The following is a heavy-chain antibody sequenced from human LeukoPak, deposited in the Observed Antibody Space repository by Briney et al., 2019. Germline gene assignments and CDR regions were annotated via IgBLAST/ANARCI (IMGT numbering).Heavy chain of an antibody. D-gene: IGHD1-26*01. Sequence: IPSEALSLTCTVSGGSISSSAYYWGWIRQPPGKGLEWIGSLYYSGSTYYNPSLKSRVTISVDTSKKQFSLKLTSVTAADTAVYYCARQGGSPDWFDPWGQGTLVTVSS. CDR3: ARQGGSPDWFDP. CDR2: LYYSGST. CDR1: GGSISSSAYY. J-gene: IGHJ5*02. V-gene: IGHV4-39*01.